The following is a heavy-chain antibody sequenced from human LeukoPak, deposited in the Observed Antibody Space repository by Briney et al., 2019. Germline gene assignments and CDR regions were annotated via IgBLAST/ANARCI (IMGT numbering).Heavy chain of an antibody. D-gene: IGHD3-22*01. Sequence: GGSLRVYCAASGFTFSNYGMNWVSQAPGKGLEGVSYISSTSSTIYYADSVKGRFTISRDNAKNSLYLQMNSLGAEDTALYYCARAGTYYYDSNLDFWGQGTLVTVSS. V-gene: IGHV3-48*04. CDR3: ARAGTYYYDSNLDF. CDR2: ISSTSSTI. CDR1: GFTFSNYG. J-gene: IGHJ4*02.